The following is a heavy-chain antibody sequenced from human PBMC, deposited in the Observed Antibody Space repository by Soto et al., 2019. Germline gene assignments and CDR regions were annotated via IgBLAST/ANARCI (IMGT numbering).Heavy chain of an antibody. D-gene: IGHD3-22*01. CDR1: GGTFSSYA. CDR3: ARSAEGYDSSGLYAFDP. Sequence: SVKVSCKASGGTFSSYAISWVRQAPGQGLEWMGGIIPIFGTANYARKFQGRVTITADESTSTAYMELSSLRSEDTAVYYCARSAEGYDSSGLYAFDPWGQGTLVTVSS. J-gene: IGHJ5*02. V-gene: IGHV1-69*13. CDR2: IIPIFGTA.